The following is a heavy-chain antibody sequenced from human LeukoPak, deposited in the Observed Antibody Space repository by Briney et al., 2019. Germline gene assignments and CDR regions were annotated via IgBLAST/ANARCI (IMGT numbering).Heavy chain of an antibody. V-gene: IGHV4-61*10. J-gene: IGHJ4*02. D-gene: IGHD5-12*01. CDR2: INDSGST. CDR1: GGSISSGSDY. CDR3: ARGLPSDSGYDFKVFDY. Sequence: SETLSLTCTVSGGSISSGSDYWSWIRQPAGKGLEWIGEINDSGSTNYNPSLKSRVTISVDTSKNQFSLKLSSVTAADTAVYYCARGLPSDSGYDFKVFDYWGQGTLVTVSS.